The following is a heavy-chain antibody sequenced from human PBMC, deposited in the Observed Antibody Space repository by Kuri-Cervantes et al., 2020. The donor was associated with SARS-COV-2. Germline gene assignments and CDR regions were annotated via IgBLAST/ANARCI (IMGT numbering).Heavy chain of an antibody. Sequence: GESLKISCAASGFTFSNAWMSWVRQAPGKGLEWVAVISYDGSNKYYADSVKGRFTISRDNSKNTLYLQMNSLRAEDTAVYYCPNEWDDAFDIWGQGTMVTVSS. CDR3: PNEWDDAFDI. J-gene: IGHJ3*02. CDR2: ISYDGSNK. V-gene: IGHV3-30*18. D-gene: IGHD1-26*01. CDR1: GFTFSNAW.